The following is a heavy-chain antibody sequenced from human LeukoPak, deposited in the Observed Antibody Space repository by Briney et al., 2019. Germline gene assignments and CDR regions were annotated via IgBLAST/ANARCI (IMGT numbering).Heavy chain of an antibody. CDR2: IYPGDSDT. CDR3: ARPYYDSSGYGDAFDI. D-gene: IGHD3-22*01. V-gene: IGHV5-51*01. Sequence: GESLKISCKGSGYSFTSYWIGWVRQVPGKGLEWMGVIYPGDSDTRYSPSFQGQVTISADKSISTAYLQWSSLKASDTAMYYCARPYYDSSGYGDAFDIWGQGTMVTVSS. CDR1: GYSFTSYW. J-gene: IGHJ3*02.